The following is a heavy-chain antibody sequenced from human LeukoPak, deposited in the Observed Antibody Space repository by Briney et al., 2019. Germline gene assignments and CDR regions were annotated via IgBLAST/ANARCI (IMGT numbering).Heavy chain of an antibody. CDR3: AKSQQQLDFDY. Sequence: PGGSLTLFCTVSVFTFSRYAVMCLRDSPGEAREWVSAISGSGGSAYYADSVKGRFTISRDNSKNTLYLQMNSLRAEDTAVYYCAKSQQQLDFDYWGQGTLVTVSS. CDR1: VFTFSRYA. D-gene: IGHD6-13*01. CDR2: ISGSGGSA. J-gene: IGHJ4*02. V-gene: IGHV3-23*01.